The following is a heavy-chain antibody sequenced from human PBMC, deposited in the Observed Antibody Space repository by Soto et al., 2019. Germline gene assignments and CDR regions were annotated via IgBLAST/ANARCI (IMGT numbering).Heavy chain of an antibody. Sequence: NPSETLSLTCTVSGGSISSGDFYWSWIRQPPGKGLELIGNIYYSGSTYYNPSLRSRAIMSVDTSQNQFSLKLSSLAAADTAVYFCARADDVCDRFDYWRQGALVTVSS. J-gene: IGHJ4*02. CDR2: IYYSGST. D-gene: IGHD2-21*02. V-gene: IGHV4-30-4*01. CDR1: GGSISSGDFY. CDR3: ARADDVCDRFDY.